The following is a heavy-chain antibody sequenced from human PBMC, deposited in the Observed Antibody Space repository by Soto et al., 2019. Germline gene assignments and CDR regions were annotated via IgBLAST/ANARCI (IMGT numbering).Heavy chain of an antibody. J-gene: IGHJ4*02. CDR1: GGSISSGGYY. D-gene: IGHD6-6*01. Sequence: PSETLSLXCTVSGGSISSGGYYWSWIRQHPGKGLEWIGYIYYSGSTYYNPSLKSRVTISVDTSKNQFSLKLSSVTAADTAVYYCAKSRSSSSGNFDYWGQGTLVTVSS. V-gene: IGHV4-31*03. CDR2: IYYSGST. CDR3: AKSRSSSSGNFDY.